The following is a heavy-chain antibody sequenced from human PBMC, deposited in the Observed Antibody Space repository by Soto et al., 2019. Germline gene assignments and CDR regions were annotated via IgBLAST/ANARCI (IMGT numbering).Heavy chain of an antibody. CDR3: ARSGDNYNVLDY. D-gene: IGHD3-10*02. V-gene: IGHV3-11*06. CDR2: SSNSGTYT. Sequence: GGSLRLSCAASGFPSSDYYMSWIRQAPGKGLEWLSYSSNSGTYTRYADSVKGRFSISRDNDKNSLFLQINSLRGEDTAIYYCARSGDNYNVLDYWGQGRPVTASS. J-gene: IGHJ4*02. CDR1: GFPSSDYY.